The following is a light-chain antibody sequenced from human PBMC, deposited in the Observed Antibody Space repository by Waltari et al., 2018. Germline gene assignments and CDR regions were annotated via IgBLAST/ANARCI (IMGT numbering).Light chain of an antibody. J-gene: IGLJ2*01. CDR1: SSDVGGYHY. V-gene: IGLV2-11*01. CDR3: CSYAGSYTLV. CDR2: DVS. Sequence: QSALTQPRSVSGSPGQSVTIAGTGTSSDVGGYHYVSWYQQHPGKAPKLMIYDVSKRPSGVPDRFPGSKSGNTASLTISGLQAEDEADYYCCSYAGSYTLVFGGGTKLTVL.